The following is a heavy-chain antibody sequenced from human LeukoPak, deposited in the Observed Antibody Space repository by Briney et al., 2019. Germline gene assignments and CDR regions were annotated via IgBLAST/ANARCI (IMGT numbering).Heavy chain of an antibody. CDR3: ARGRSSMAALNWFDP. CDR2: INPNSGDT. V-gene: IGHV1-2*02. J-gene: IGHJ5*02. Sequence: ASVKVSCKASGYTFTGYYMHWVRQAPGQGLEWMGWINPNSGDTNYAQKFQGRVTMTRDTSISTAFMDLSRLTSDDTAVYFCARGRSSMAALNWFDPWGQGTLVTVSS. CDR1: GYTFTGYY. D-gene: IGHD6-6*01.